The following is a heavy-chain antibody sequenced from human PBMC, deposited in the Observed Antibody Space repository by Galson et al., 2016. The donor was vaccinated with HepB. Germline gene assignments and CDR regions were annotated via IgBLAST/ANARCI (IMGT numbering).Heavy chain of an antibody. CDR1: GFIFSNYA. D-gene: IGHD7-27*01. V-gene: IGHV3-64D*06. CDR3: VKDLGGPTGVGYFEY. J-gene: IGHJ4*02. CDR2: ISSNGGST. Sequence: SLRLSCAASGFIFSNYAMHWVRQAPGKGLEYVSGISSNGGSTFYAGSVRGRFSISRDNSKNTLYLQMTSLSAEDTAVYYCVKDLGGPTGVGYFEYWGQGTLVTVST.